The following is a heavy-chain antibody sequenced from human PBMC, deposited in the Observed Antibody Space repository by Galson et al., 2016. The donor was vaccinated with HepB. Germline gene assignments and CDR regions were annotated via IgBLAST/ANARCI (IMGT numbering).Heavy chain of an antibody. CDR3: ASRQRGSGFDI. CDR1: AGSITATNFY. D-gene: IGHD3-10*01. J-gene: IGHJ3*02. CDR2: IFYTGNT. Sequence: SETLSLTCSVSAGSITATNFYWGWIRQSPGKGLEWIGIIFYTGNTYYSTSLKSRVTIFVDTTKNQFSLNMTSLTAADTAVYYCASRQRGSGFDIWGQGTTVTVSS. V-gene: IGHV4-39*01.